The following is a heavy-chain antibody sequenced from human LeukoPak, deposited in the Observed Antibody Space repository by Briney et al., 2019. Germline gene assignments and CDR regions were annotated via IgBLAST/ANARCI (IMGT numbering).Heavy chain of an antibody. CDR2: IYYSGST. V-gene: IGHV4-39*07. CDR3: ARVPGSYTFGTGYYYYYMDV. Sequence: SETLSPTCTVSGGSISSSSYYWGWLRQPPGKGLEWLGRIYYSGSTYYNPSLKSRVTISVDTSKNQFSLKLSSVTAADTAVYYCARVPGSYTFGTGYYYYYMDVWGKGTTVTVSS. D-gene: IGHD1-26*01. CDR1: GGSISSSSYY. J-gene: IGHJ6*03.